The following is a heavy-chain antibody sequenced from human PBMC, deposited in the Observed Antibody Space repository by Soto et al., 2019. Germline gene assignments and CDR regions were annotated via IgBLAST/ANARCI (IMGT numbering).Heavy chain of an antibody. J-gene: IGHJ6*03. V-gene: IGHV3-74*01. CDR1: GLTFSSYW. Sequence: EVQLVESGGGLVQPGGSLRLSCAASGLTFSSYWMHWVRQVPGKGLVWVSRVNSDGSFTTYADSVKGRFTISRDNAKNTLYLQMNSLRAEDTAQYYCVRETPSVDHYYFYMDVWGKGTTVTVSS. D-gene: IGHD2-2*01. CDR2: VNSDGSFT. CDR3: VRETPSVDHYYFYMDV.